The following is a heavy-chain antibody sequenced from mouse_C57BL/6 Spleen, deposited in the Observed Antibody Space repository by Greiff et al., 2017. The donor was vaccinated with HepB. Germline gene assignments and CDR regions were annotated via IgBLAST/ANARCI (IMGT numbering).Heavy chain of an antibody. J-gene: IGHJ4*01. D-gene: IGHD6-2*01. CDR1: GYSFTSGYY. Sequence: VQLKEPGPGLVKPSQSLSLTCSVSGYSFTSGYYWNWIRQFPGNKLEWMGYIRYDGSNNYNPSFKNRFTITRDTSTNQFFLKLNSVTTEDTATYYCAEGEVSCAVDYWGQGASVTVSS. V-gene: IGHV3-6*01. CDR2: IRYDGSN. CDR3: AEGEVSCAVDY.